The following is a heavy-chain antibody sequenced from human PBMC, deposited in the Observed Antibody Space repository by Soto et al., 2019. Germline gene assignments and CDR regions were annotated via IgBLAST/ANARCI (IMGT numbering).Heavy chain of an antibody. CDR3: ARGGERIYCED. J-gene: IGHJ4*02. CDR1: GGTFSTYA. Sequence: QVQLVQSGAEVKEPGSSVKVSCQSSGGTFSTYAFTWVRQAPGQRLEWMGGIIPIFGAANYAQKFQGRVYISADESTTTAFMELSSLRSEDTAVYYGARGGERIYCEDWGQGTRVTGSS. V-gene: IGHV1-69*01. D-gene: IGHD4-17*01. CDR2: IIPIFGAA.